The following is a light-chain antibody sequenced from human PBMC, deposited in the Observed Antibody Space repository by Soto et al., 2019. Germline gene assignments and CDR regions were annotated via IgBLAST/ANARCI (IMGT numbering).Light chain of an antibody. J-gene: IGLJ2*01. CDR3: QSYDSSNPVF. CDR2: EDN. CDR1: SGSIASNY. V-gene: IGLV6-57*03. Sequence: NFMLTQPHSVSESPGKTVTISCTRSSGSIASNYVQWYQQRPGSAPTTVIYEDNQRPSGVPDRFSGSIDSSSNSASLTISGLKTEDEADYYCQSYDSSNPVFFGGGTKLTVL.